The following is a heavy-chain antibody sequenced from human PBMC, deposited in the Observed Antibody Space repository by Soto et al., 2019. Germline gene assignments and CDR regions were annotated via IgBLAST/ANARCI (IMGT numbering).Heavy chain of an antibody. D-gene: IGHD2-21*01. CDR1: GGSISSGGYY. V-gene: IGHV4-31*03. CDR3: AASCVGCGGFNYYGMDV. J-gene: IGHJ6*02. Sequence: QVQLQESGPGLVKPSQTLSLTCTVSGGSISSGGYYWNWIRQHPGKGLERIGYIYYSGTTYYNPSVKSRVTISVDTSKNQFSLKLSSVTAADTAVYYCAASCVGCGGFNYYGMDVWGQGATVTVSS. CDR2: IYYSGTT.